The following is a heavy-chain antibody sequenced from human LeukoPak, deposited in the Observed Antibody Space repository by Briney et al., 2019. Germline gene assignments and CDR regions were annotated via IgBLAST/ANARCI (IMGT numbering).Heavy chain of an antibody. J-gene: IGHJ5*02. CDR2: ISSSDSTT. CDR3: ARNTIFHP. D-gene: IGHD3-9*01. CDR1: GVTFSDYS. Sequence: GGSLRLSCEASGVTFSDYSMNWVRQTPGKGLEWISYISSSDSTTYYTDSVRGRFTISRDNAKSSLYLLMNRLRDEDTGIYYCARNTIFHPWGQGALVTVSS. V-gene: IGHV3-48*02.